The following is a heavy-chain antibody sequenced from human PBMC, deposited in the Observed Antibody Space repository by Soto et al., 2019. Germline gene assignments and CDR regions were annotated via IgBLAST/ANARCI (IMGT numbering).Heavy chain of an antibody. V-gene: IGHV3-23*01. Sequence: GGSLRLSCAASGFTFSRYAMTWVRQAPGKGLEWVSLITNSDDTYYTDSVKGRFIISRDNSKSTLHLQMNSLRAEDTAVYYCAQGMTPLHYWGQGTLVTVSS. CDR3: AQGMTPLHY. D-gene: IGHD2-21*02. J-gene: IGHJ4*02. CDR2: ITNSDDT. CDR1: GFTFSRYA.